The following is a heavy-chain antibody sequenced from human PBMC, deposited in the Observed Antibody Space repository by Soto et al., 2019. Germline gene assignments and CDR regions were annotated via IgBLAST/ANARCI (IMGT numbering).Heavy chain of an antibody. J-gene: IGHJ2*01. CDR3: ARFLGFDHWPDA. Sequence: PSETLSLTCSVSGGTISGYYWTWIRQPAGKGLEWIGRIYSSVTTKYNPSLQSRVTMSLHTSNNQFSLRLTSVTAADTAVYYCARFLGFDHWPDAGGR. V-gene: IGHV4-4*07. CDR1: GGTISGYY. D-gene: IGHD1-1*01. CDR2: IYSSVTT.